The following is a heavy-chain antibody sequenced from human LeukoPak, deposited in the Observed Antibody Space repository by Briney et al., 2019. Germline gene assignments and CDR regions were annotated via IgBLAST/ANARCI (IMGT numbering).Heavy chain of an antibody. Sequence: SETLSLTCTVSGGSISSYYWGWIRQPPGKGLEWIGYIYYSGSTNYNPSLKSRVTISVDTSKNQFSLKLSSVTAADTAVYYCARDSYGSYYFDYWGQGTLVTVSS. V-gene: IGHV4-59*01. J-gene: IGHJ4*02. CDR3: ARDSYGSYYFDY. CDR1: GGSISSYY. D-gene: IGHD5-18*01. CDR2: IYYSGST.